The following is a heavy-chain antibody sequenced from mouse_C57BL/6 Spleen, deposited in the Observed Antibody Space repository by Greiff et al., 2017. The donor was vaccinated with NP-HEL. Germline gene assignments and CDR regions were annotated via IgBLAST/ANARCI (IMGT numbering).Heavy chain of an antibody. CDR1: GYTFTSYW. Sequence: QVQLQQPGAELVKPGASVKLSCKASGYTFTSYWMKWVKQRPGQGLEWIGEIDPSDGYTNYNQKFKGKATLTVDTSSSTAYMQLSSLTSEDSAVYYCAGGSPAWFAYWGQGTLVTVSA. J-gene: IGHJ3*01. CDR3: AGGSPAWFAY. CDR2: IDPSDGYT. V-gene: IGHV1-50*01.